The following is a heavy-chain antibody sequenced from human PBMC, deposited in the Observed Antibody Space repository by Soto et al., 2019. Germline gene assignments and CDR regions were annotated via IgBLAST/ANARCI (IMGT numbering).Heavy chain of an antibody. V-gene: IGHV3-9*01. CDR2: ISWNSDSI. CDR3: ARDDSAMVRGFTLDY. Sequence: PGGSLRLSCAASGFTFDDYALHWVRQAPGKGLEWVSGISWNSDSIGYAGSVKGRFTISRENAKNSLYLQMSSLIPEDTALYYCARDDSAMVRGFTLDYWGQGILVT. J-gene: IGHJ4*02. CDR1: GFTFDDYA. D-gene: IGHD3-10*01.